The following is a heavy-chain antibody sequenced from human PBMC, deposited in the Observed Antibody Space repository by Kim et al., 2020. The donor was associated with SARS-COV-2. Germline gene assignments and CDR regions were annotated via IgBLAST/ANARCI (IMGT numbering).Heavy chain of an antibody. CDR2: T. CDR3: ARDQSSSGCDY. Sequence: TSYAQKFQGRVTMTRDTSTSTVYMELSSLRSEDTAVYYCARDQSSSGCDYWGQGTLVTVSS. D-gene: IGHD6-19*01. V-gene: IGHV1-46*01. J-gene: IGHJ4*02.